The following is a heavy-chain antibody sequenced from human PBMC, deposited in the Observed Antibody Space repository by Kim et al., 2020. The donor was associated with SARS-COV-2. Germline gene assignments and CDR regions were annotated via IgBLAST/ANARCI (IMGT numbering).Heavy chain of an antibody. CDR1: GFTVSSNY. J-gene: IGHJ3*02. CDR3: ARERGLSGYAKPATGISGTHRDCNAFDI. D-gene: IGHD5-12*01. Sequence: GGSLRLSCAASGFTVSSNYMSWVRQAPGKGLEWVSVIYSGGSTYYADSVKGRFTISRDNSKNTLYLQMNSLRAEDTAVYYCARERGLSGYAKPATGISGTHRDCNAFDIWGQGTMVTVSS. V-gene: IGHV3-66*01. CDR2: IYSGGST.